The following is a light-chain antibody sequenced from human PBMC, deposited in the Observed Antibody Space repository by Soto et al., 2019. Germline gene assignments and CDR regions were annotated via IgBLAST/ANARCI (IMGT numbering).Light chain of an antibody. CDR3: LQDSYYLLT. V-gene: IGKV1-6*01. CDR1: QGIGND. Sequence: AIQMTHPPSSLSASVGDRVTITCRASQGIGNDLGWYQQKPGKAPKLLIYAATSPQSGVPSKCSGRGSGTDFTLTISSLQREDFAAYYCLQDSYYLLTFSGGTKVEVK. CDR2: AAT. J-gene: IGKJ4*01.